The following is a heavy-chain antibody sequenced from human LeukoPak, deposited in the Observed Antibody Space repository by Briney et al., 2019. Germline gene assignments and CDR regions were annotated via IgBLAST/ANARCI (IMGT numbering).Heavy chain of an antibody. CDR3: ARGDRVWFGELPFDY. D-gene: IGHD3-10*01. CDR1: GFTFSSYW. Sequence: GGSLRLSCAASGFTFSSYWMSWVRQAPGKGLEWVANIKQDGSEKYYVDSVKGRFTISRDNAKNSLYLQMNSLRAEDTAVYYRARGDRVWFGELPFDYWGQGTLVTVSS. V-gene: IGHV3-7*01. J-gene: IGHJ4*02. CDR2: IKQDGSEK.